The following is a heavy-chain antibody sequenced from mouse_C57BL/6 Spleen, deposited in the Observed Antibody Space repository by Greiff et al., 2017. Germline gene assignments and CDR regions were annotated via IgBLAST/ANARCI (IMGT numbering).Heavy chain of an antibody. Sequence: EVMLVESEGGLVQPGSSMKLSCTASGFTFSDYYMAWVRQVPEKGLEWVANINYDGSSTYYLDSLKSRFIISRDNAKNILYLQMSSLKSEDTATYYYARIDYDCYAMDYWGQGTSVTVSS. J-gene: IGHJ4*01. CDR1: GFTFSDYY. V-gene: IGHV5-16*01. D-gene: IGHD1-1*02. CDR3: ARIDYDCYAMDY. CDR2: INYDGSST.